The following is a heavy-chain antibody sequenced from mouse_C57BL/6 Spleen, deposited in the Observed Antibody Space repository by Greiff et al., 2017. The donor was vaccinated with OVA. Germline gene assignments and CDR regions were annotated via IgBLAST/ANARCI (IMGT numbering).Heavy chain of an antibody. V-gene: IGHV1-76*01. J-gene: IGHJ4*01. Sequence: QVQLQQSGAELVRPGASVKLSCKASGYTFTDYYINWVKQRPGQGLEWIARIYPGSGNTYYNEKFKGKATLTAEKSSSTAYMQLSSLTSEDSAVYFCARFSDYDAMDYWGQGTSVTVSS. CDR2: IYPGSGNT. CDR3: ARFSDYDAMDY. CDR1: GYTFTDYY.